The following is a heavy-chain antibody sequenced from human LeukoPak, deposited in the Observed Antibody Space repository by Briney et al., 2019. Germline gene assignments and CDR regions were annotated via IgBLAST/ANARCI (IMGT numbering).Heavy chain of an antibody. CDR2: ISSSGSTI. Sequence: PGGSLRLSCAASGFTFSSYEMNWVRQAPGKGLEWVSYISSSGSTIYYADSVKGRFTISRDNAKNSLYLQMNSLRAEDTAVYYCARRAANSGYDWGGDFDYWGQGTLVTVSS. J-gene: IGHJ4*02. CDR1: GFTFSSYE. D-gene: IGHD5-12*01. V-gene: IGHV3-48*03. CDR3: ARRAANSGYDWGGDFDY.